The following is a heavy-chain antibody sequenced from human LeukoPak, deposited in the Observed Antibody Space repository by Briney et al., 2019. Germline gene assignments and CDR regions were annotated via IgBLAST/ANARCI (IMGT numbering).Heavy chain of an antibody. CDR2: IYYSGTT. D-gene: IGHD4-17*01. V-gene: IGHV4-39*07. J-gene: IGHJ4*02. Sequence: SGTLSLTCTVSDGPISSNSSYWGWIRQPPGKGLEWIGTIYYSGTTYYNPSLKSRVTILIDTSKNQFSLKLRSVTAADTAVYYCASRASDYGDYPYWGQGTLVTVSS. CDR3: ASRASDYGDYPY. CDR1: DGPISSNSSY.